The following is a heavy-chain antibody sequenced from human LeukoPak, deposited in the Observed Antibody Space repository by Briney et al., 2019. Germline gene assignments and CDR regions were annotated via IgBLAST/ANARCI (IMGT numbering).Heavy chain of an antibody. CDR2: ISTTGST. V-gene: IGHV4-4*07. J-gene: IGHJ4*02. CDR3: AREIEMATQFDY. D-gene: IGHD5-24*01. CDR1: SASITTHY. Sequence: SETLSLTCSVSSASITTHYWSWIRQPAGKGLEWIGRISTTGSTNYNPSLKSRVTMSVDTSKNQSSLKLSSVTVADTAVYYCAREIEMATQFDYWGRGTLVTVSS.